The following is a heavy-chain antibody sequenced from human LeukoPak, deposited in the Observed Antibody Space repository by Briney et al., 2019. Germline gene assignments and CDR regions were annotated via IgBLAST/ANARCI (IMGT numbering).Heavy chain of an antibody. CDR3: ARDFRSLVALIDY. CDR2: ISRSSSYI. V-gene: IGHV3-21*01. CDR1: GFTFSSYS. Sequence: GGSLRLSCAASGFTFSSYSMNWVRQAPGKGLEWVSSISRSSSYIYYADSVKGRFTISRDNAKNSLYLQMNSLRAEDTAVYYCARDFRSLVALIDYWGQGTLVTVSS. D-gene: IGHD2-8*02. J-gene: IGHJ4*02.